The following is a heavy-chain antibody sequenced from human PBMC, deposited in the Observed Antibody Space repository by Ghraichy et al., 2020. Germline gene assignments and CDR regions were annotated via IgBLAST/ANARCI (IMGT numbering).Heavy chain of an antibody. CDR3: ARPQQWLEDSGAFDI. Sequence: SQTLSLTCTVSGGSISSSSYYWGWIRQPPGKGLEWIGSIYYSGSTYYNPSLKSRVTISVDTSKNQFSLKLSSVTAADTAVYYCARPQQWLEDSGAFDIWGQGTMVTVSS. CDR2: IYYSGST. J-gene: IGHJ3*02. V-gene: IGHV4-39*01. D-gene: IGHD6-19*01. CDR1: GGSISSSSYY.